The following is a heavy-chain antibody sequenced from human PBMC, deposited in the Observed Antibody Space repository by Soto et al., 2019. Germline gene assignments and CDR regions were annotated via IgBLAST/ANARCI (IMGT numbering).Heavy chain of an antibody. CDR2: IYYSGST. CDR3: ARGLRTAVADPRGNFDL. J-gene: IGHJ2*01. V-gene: IGHV4-31*03. CDR1: GGSISSGGYY. D-gene: IGHD6-19*01. Sequence: QVQLQESGPGLVKPSQTLSLTCTVSGGSISSGGYYWSWIRQHPGKGLEWIGYIYYSGSTYYNPSLKSRVTISVDTSKNQFSLKLSSVTAADTAVYYCARGLRTAVADPRGNFDLWGRGTLVTVSS.